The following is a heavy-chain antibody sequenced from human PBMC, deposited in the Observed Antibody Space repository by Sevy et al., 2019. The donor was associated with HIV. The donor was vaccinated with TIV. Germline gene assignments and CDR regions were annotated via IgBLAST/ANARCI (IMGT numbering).Heavy chain of an antibody. CDR1: GFTFSSYA. CDR3: ASVYYDSSGYPH. Sequence: GGSLRLSCAASGFTFSSYAMHWVRQAPGKGLEWVAVISYHGSNKYYADSVKGRFTISRDNSKNTLYLQMNSLRAEDTAVYYCASVYYDSSGYPHWGQGTLVTVSS. D-gene: IGHD3-22*01. CDR2: ISYHGSNK. J-gene: IGHJ1*01. V-gene: IGHV3-30-3*01.